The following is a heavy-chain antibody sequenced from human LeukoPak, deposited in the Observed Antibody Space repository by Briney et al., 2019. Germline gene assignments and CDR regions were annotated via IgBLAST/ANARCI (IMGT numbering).Heavy chain of an antibody. CDR1: GYSFISYW. CDR3: ARPLVGTGYSSHWYFNY. Sequence: GESLKISCKASGYSFISYWIAWVRQMPGKGVEWRGTIYPGDSDTRYSPSFQGQVTISADKSISTAYLQWSSLTASDTAMYYCARPLVGTGYSSHWYFNYWGQGTLVTVSS. D-gene: IGHD6-19*01. J-gene: IGHJ4*02. V-gene: IGHV5-51*01. CDR2: IYPGDSDT.